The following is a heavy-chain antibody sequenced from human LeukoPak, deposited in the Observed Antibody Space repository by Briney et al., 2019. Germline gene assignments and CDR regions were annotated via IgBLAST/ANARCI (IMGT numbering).Heavy chain of an antibody. J-gene: IGHJ4*02. V-gene: IGHV3-66*01. CDR2: FYSGGGT. D-gene: IGHD6-13*01. CDR3: ARSTCSWCHFDY. CDR1: GSTVSTNY. Sequence: GGSLRLSCAASGSTVSTNYMSWVRQDPGKGLVWVSVFYSGGGTYYADSVKGRFTISRDNSKNTLHLQMNSLRAEDTAVYYCARSTCSWCHFDYWGQGTLVTVSS.